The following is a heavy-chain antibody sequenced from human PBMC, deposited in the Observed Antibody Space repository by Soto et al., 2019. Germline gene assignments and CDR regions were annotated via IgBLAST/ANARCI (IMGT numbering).Heavy chain of an antibody. D-gene: IGHD3-22*01. V-gene: IGHV1-69*02. CDR1: GGTFSSYT. CDR2: IIPILGIA. CDR3: ASGNYYDSSGYSLDY. J-gene: IGHJ4*02. Sequence: QVQLVQSGAEVKKPGSSVKVSCKASGGTFSSYTISWVRQAPGQGLEWMGRIIPILGIANYAQKFQGRVTITADKFTSTAYMELSSLRSEDTAVYYCASGNYYDSSGYSLDYWGQGTLVTVSS.